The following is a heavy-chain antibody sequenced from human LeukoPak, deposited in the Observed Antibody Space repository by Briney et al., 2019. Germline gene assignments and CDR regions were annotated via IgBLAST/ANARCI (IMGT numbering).Heavy chain of an antibody. J-gene: IGHJ6*02. V-gene: IGHV1-2*02. CDR2: INPNSGGT. Sequence: ASVKVSCKASGYTFTGYYMHWVRQAPGQGLEWMGWINPNSGGTNYAQKFQGRVTMTRDTSISTAYMELSRLRSDDTAVYYCARAIMPPIVESGGMDVRGQGTTVTVSS. D-gene: IGHD2-15*01. CDR3: ARAIMPPIVESGGMDV. CDR1: GYTFTGYY.